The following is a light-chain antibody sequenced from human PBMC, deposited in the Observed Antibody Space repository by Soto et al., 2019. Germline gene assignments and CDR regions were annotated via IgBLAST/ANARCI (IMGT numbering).Light chain of an antibody. Sequence: EIVLTQSPGTLSLSPGERATLSCRASQSVSSSYFAWYQQRFGQAPRLLIYGASSRATGIPDRFSGSGSGTDFTLTISRREPEDFAVYYCQQYGSSSWTFGQGPKVEIK. CDR2: GAS. CDR3: QQYGSSSWT. V-gene: IGKV3-20*01. J-gene: IGKJ1*01. CDR1: QSVSSSY.